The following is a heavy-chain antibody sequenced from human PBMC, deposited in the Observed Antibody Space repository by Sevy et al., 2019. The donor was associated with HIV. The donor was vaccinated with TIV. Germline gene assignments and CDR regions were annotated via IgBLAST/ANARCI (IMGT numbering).Heavy chain of an antibody. D-gene: IGHD3-22*01. Sequence: SETLSLTCDVSGYSISSGYYEGWIRQPPGKGLEWIGSIYHSGSTYYNPSLKRRVTISVDTSKNQFSLKLRSVTAADTALYYCARTLRGDFDSSASAFDIWGQGTMVTVSS. CDR1: GYSISSGYY. V-gene: IGHV4-38-2*01. CDR3: ARTLRGDFDSSASAFDI. J-gene: IGHJ3*02. CDR2: IYHSGST.